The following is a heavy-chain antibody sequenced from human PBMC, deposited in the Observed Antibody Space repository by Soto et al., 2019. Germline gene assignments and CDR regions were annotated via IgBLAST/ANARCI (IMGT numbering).Heavy chain of an antibody. J-gene: IGHJ3*01. Sequence: GESLKISCNVSGYSLTTFWISWVRQMPEKGLGWMGRLDSADFFTNYSPSFQGHVTFSVDKSINTAYLQWSSLKASDTAIYYCARHLYDNRNYLDALDVWGQGTMVPVSS. V-gene: IGHV5-10-1*01. CDR1: GYSLTTFW. CDR2: LDSADFFT. CDR3: ARHLYDNRNYLDALDV. D-gene: IGHD3-22*01.